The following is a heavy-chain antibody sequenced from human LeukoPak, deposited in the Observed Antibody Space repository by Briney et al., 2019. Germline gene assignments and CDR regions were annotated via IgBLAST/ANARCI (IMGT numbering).Heavy chain of an antibody. J-gene: IGHJ4*02. CDR2: INHSGST. V-gene: IGHV4-34*01. CDR1: GGSISSYY. D-gene: IGHD4-11*01. CDR3: ASGETTASDY. Sequence: SETLSLTCTVSGGSISSYYWSWIRQPAGKGLEWIGEINHSGSTNYNPSLKSRVTISVDTSKNQFSLKLSSVTAADTAVYYCASGETTASDYWGQGTLVTVSS.